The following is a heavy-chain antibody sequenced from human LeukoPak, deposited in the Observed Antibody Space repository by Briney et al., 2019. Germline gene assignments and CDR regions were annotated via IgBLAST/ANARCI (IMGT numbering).Heavy chain of an antibody. CDR2: IYYSGST. CDR3: ARGRLREAFGY. CDR1: GGSISSYY. J-gene: IGHJ4*02. Sequence: SETLSLTCTVSGGSISSYYWSWIRQPPGRGLEWIGYIYYSGSTNYNPSLKSRVTISVDTSKNQFSLNLTSVTAADTAVYYCARGRLREAFGYWGQGTLVTVSS. V-gene: IGHV4-59*12.